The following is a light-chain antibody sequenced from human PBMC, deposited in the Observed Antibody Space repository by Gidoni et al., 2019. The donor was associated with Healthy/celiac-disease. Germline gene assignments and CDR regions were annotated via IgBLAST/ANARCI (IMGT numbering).Light chain of an antibody. J-gene: IGKJ4*01. V-gene: IGKV3-20*01. CDR2: GAS. Sequence: EIVLTQSPGTLSLSPGERATLSCRASQSVSSSYLAWYQQKPGQAPRLLIYGASSGATGIPDRFSGSGSGTDFTLTISRLEPEDFAVYYCQQYGSSPQKLTFGGGTKVEIK. CDR1: QSVSSSY. CDR3: QQYGSSPQKLT.